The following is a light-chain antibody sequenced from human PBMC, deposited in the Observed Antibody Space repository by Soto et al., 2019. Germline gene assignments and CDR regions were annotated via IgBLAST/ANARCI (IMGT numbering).Light chain of an antibody. J-gene: IGKJ4*01. Sequence: EIVLTQSPGTLSLSPGERATLSCRASQSVSSSYLACYHQKPGEDPRLLLSGASSSATGIPDRFSGSGSGTNFTLTISRLEPEDVAVYYCHQYDSSPLTFGGGTKVEIK. CDR2: GAS. CDR1: QSVSSSY. CDR3: HQYDSSPLT. V-gene: IGKV3-20*01.